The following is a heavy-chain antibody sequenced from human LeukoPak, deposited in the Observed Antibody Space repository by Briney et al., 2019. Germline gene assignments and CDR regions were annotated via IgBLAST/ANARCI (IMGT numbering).Heavy chain of an antibody. CDR1: GFTFDDYG. D-gene: IGHD3-22*01. Sequence: GGSLRLSCAASGFTFDDYGMSWVRQAPGKGLEWVSGLNWNGGSTGYADSVKGRFTISRDNAKNSLYLQMNSLRAEDTALYYCAKDIAYDSSGYYDYWGQEPWSPSPQ. J-gene: IGHJ4*01. CDR2: LNWNGGST. CDR3: AKDIAYDSSGYYDY. V-gene: IGHV3-20*04.